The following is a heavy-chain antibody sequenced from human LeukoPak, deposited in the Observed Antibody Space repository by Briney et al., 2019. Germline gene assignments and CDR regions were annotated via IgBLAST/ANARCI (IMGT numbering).Heavy chain of an antibody. CDR2: IRYDGSNK. J-gene: IGHJ4*02. CDR3: AKDRPYYDSSGYTDPALDY. V-gene: IGHV3-30*02. Sequence: GGSLRLSRAASGFTFSSYGMHWVRQAPGKGLEWVAFIRYDGSNKYYADSVKGRFTIPRDNSKNTLYLQMNSLRAEDTAVYYCAKDRPYYDSSGYTDPALDYWGQGTLVTVSS. CDR1: GFTFSSYG. D-gene: IGHD3-22*01.